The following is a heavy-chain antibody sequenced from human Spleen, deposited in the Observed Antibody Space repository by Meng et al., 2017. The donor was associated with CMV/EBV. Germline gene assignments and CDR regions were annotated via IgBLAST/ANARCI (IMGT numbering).Heavy chain of an antibody. CDR3: ARDRIGYYDVLTGYPTEKFDF. D-gene: IGHD3-9*01. J-gene: IGHJ4*02. Sequence: ASVKVSCKASGYTFTDYGISWVRQAPGQGLEWMGWISTHSGNTNYAQNLQGRVTMTTDTSTSKAYMELVSLISDDTAEYYCARDRIGYYDVLTGYPTEKFDFWGQGTLVTVSS. CDR1: GYTFTDYG. V-gene: IGHV1-18*01. CDR2: ISTHSGNT.